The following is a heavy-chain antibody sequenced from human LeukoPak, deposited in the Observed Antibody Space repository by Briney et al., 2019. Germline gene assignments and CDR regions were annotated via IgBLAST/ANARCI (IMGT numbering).Heavy chain of an antibody. Sequence: PGGSLRLSCAGSGFPFSSYPISWVRQPPGKGLEWVSAITRGFGTYYTDSVKGRFTISRDNSKNTLYLQMNSLRAEDTAVYYCAKDRAVRGFTHYRSGHSYGSPRDYWGQGTLVTVSS. CDR2: ITRGFGT. CDR1: GFPFSSYP. CDR3: AKDRAVRGFTHYRSGHSYGSPRDY. D-gene: IGHD5-18*01. V-gene: IGHV3-23*01. J-gene: IGHJ4*02.